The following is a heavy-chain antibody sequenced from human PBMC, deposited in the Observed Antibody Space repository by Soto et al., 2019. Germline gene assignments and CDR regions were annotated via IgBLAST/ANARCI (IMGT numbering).Heavy chain of an antibody. V-gene: IGHV1-18*01. Sequence: GAPVKVSSKASGYTFTSYGLSWVRHAQGQGLEWMGWISAYNGNTNYAQKLQGRVTMTTDTSTSTAYMELRSLRSDDTAVYYCARVDRATLASRRTFDIWGQGTMVTVSS. CDR3: ARVDRATLASRRTFDI. D-gene: IGHD6-13*01. CDR2: ISAYNGNT. J-gene: IGHJ3*02. CDR1: GYTFTSYG.